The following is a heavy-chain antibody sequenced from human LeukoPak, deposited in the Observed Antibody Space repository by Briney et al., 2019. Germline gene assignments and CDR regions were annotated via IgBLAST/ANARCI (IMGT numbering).Heavy chain of an antibody. CDR3: ARPLRYSSSSVDAFDI. V-gene: IGHV3-20*04. CDR1: GFIFSNYG. CDR2: INWNGGST. J-gene: IGHJ3*02. D-gene: IGHD6-6*01. Sequence: GGSLRLSCAASGFIFSNYGMSWVRQAPGKGLEWVSGINWNGGSTGYADSVKGRFTISRDNAKNSLYLQMNSLRAEDTALYYCARPLRYSSSSVDAFDIWGQGTMVTVSS.